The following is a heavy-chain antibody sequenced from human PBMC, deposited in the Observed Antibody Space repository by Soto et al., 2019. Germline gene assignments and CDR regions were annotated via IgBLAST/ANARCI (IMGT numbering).Heavy chain of an antibody. D-gene: IGHD3-10*01. CDR1: GGCFSDYY. V-gene: IGHV4-34*01. J-gene: IGHJ4*01. CDR3: ARGGLGSYWNPIDL. CDR2: INHRGSM. Sequence: PXGTLSLTCAVFGGCFSDYYWNWIRQPPGKGLEWIGEINHRGSMNYNPSLKSRVNISVDTSREQFSLTLTSLTAADTATYYCARGGLGSYWNPIDLWGQGSLVTVSS.